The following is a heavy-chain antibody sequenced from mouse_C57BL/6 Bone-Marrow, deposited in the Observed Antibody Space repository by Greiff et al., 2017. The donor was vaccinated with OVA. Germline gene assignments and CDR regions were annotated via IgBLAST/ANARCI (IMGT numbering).Heavy chain of an antibody. V-gene: IGHV14-4*01. CDR1: GFNIKDDY. CDR2: IDPENGDT. J-gene: IGHJ2*01. Sequence: EVKLVESGAELVRPGASVKLSCTASGFNIKDDYMHWVKQRPEQGLEWIGWIDPENGDTEYASKFQGKATITADTSSNTAYLQLSSLTSEDTAVYYCARDGYYVDYWGQGTTLTVSS. D-gene: IGHD2-3*01. CDR3: ARDGYYVDY.